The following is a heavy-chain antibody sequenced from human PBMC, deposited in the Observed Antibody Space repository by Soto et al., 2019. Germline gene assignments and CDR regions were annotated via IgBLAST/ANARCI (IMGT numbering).Heavy chain of an antibody. J-gene: IGHJ6*02. Sequence: GGTLRLSCAASGFTFSYYSMHWVRQAPGKGLEWVAVVSYDGNIEYYADSVKGRFSISRDNSKNTLNLQMDNLRVEDTAVYFCSRQYCSDSTCYYYNGMDVWGQGTTVTVSS. CDR1: GFTFSYYS. CDR3: SRQYCSDSTCYYYNGMDV. CDR2: VSYDGNIE. D-gene: IGHD2-15*01. V-gene: IGHV3-30-3*01.